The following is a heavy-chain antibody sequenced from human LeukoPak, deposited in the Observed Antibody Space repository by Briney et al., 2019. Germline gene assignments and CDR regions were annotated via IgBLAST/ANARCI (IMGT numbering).Heavy chain of an antibody. CDR1: GLXFRTYA. D-gene: IGHD3-10*01. V-gene: IGHV3-23*01. J-gene: IGHJ4*02. CDR2: INGVGGIT. CDR3: AKGVAMGYYGSGSPVDY. Sequence: GGSLTLSCAASGLXFRTYAISGVRQAPGKGREWVSAINGVGGITYDADSVKDPLTIYSQNSNNTHYVQKNSLRDDDTVVYYGAKGVAMGYYGSGSPVDYWGQGTLVTVSS.